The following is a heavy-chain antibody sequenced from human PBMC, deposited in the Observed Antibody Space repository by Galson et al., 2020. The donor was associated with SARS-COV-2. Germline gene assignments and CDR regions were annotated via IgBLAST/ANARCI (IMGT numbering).Heavy chain of an antibody. D-gene: IGHD3-22*01. CDR1: GGSISSGDYY. J-gene: IGHJ4*02. CDR3: ATDDSSGYYYDY. Sequence: ASETLSLTCTVSGGSISSGDYYWSCIRQPPGKGLEWIGYIYYSGSTYYNPSLKSRVTISSDTSKNQFSLKLSSVTAADTAVYSCATDDSSGYYYDYWGQGTLVTVSS. V-gene: IGHV4-30-4*01. CDR2: IYYSGST.